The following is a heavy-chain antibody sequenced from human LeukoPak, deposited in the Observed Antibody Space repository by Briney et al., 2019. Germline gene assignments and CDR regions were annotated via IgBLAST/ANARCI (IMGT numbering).Heavy chain of an antibody. CDR3: ARDRPRYFEY. J-gene: IGHJ4*03. CDR1: GFTFSSYS. CDR2: ISGDSATK. Sequence: GGSLRLSCAASGFTFSSYSMTWVRQSPGKGLEWISYISGDSATKYYTDSVKGRFTVSRDNAQNSLYLQMNSLRVEDTAVYYCARDRPRYFEYWGLGTLVTVSS. V-gene: IGHV3-48*01.